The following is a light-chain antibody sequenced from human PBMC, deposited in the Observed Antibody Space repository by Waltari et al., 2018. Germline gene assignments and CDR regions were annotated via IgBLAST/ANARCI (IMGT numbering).Light chain of an antibody. CDR1: SSYLRPYKY. Sequence: QSALTQPASVSGSPGQSITISCPGTSSYLRPYKYVSWYQQHPDKAPKLLLYEVNLRPSGVSTRFSGSKAGHTASLTISGLLPEDEADYYCTSFTSDTTLGVFGGGTRLTVL. V-gene: IGLV2-14*01. J-gene: IGLJ3*02. CDR3: TSFTSDTTLGV. CDR2: EVN.